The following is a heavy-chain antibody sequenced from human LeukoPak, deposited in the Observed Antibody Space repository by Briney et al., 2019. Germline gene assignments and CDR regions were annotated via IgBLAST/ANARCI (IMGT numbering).Heavy chain of an antibody. V-gene: IGHV1-2*04. J-gene: IGHJ4*02. CDR1: GYTFTGYY. Sequence: ASVKVSCKASGYTFTGYYMHWVRQAPGQGLEWMGRINPNSGGTNYAQKFQGWVTMTRDTSISTAYMELSRLRSDDTAVYYCARAGIVVGKEFFDYWGQGTLVTVSS. CDR3: ARAGIVVGKEFFDY. D-gene: IGHD2-21*01. CDR2: INPNSGGT.